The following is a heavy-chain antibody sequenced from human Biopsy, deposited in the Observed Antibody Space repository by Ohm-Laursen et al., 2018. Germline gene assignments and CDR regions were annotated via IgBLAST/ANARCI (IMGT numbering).Heavy chain of an antibody. D-gene: IGHD3-3*01. CDR2: ISSGGRA. CDR3: ARERQFRFLEGAFDY. CDR1: GGSISDDY. Sequence: GTLSLTCSVSGGSISDDYWNWIRQPPGKGLQVVGYISSGGRAKYNPSLKSRLTISLDTSKNQLSLRLSSVTAADSAIYYCARERQFRFLEGAFDYWGQGILVTVSS. J-gene: IGHJ4*02. V-gene: IGHV4-59*01.